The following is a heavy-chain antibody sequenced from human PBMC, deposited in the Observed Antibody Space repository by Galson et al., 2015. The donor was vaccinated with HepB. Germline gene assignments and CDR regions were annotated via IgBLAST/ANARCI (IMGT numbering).Heavy chain of an antibody. CDR2: INGGNGNT. CDR1: GYTFTSFA. CDR3: AREGPAVAGTGGFDY. Sequence: SVKVSCKASGYTFTSFAMHWVRQAPGQGLEWMGWINGGNGNTKYSQKFQGRVTITRDTSASTAYMELSSLRSEDTAVYYCAREGPAVAGTGGFDYWGQGTLVTVSS. V-gene: IGHV1-3*01. D-gene: IGHD6-19*01. J-gene: IGHJ4*02.